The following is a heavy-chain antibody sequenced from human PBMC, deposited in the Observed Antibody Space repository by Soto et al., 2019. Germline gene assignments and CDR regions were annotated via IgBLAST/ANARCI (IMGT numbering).Heavy chain of an antibody. CDR1: GFTFSSYA. V-gene: IGHV3-30*04. J-gene: IGHJ6*02. Sequence: PGGSLRLSCAASGFTFSSYAMHWVRQAPGKGLEWVAVISYDGKNKYYADSVKGRFTISRDNSNNTLYLQMHSLRVEDTAVYYCARDLAHYYYGMDVWGQGTTVTVSS. CDR3: ARDLAHYYYGMDV. CDR2: ISYDGKNK. D-gene: IGHD3-16*01.